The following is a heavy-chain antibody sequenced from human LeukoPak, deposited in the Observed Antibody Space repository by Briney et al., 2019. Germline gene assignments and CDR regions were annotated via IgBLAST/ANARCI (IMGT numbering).Heavy chain of an antibody. V-gene: IGHV3-43*01. D-gene: IGHD3-10*01. CDR3: ARGLWFGEYAFDP. CDR2: INRRGHT. J-gene: IGHJ5*02. CDR1: GFTFDRFT. Sequence: GGSLRLSCAASGFTFDRFTIHWVRQTPGKGLEWVSLINRRGHTFYADSVKGRFTISRDNSRNSVFLQMNSLRPEDTALYHCARGLWFGEYAFDPWGQGTLVTVSS.